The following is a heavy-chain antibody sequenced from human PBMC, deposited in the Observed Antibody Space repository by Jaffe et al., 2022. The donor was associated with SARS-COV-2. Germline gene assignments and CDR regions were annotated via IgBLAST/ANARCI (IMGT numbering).Heavy chain of an antibody. CDR1: GFTFSSYA. D-gene: IGHD5-12*01. CDR2: ITVGGGT. Sequence: EAQLLESGGGLVQPGGSLRLSCAASGFTFSSYAVGWVRQAPGKGLEWVSTITVGGGTYYADSVKGRFTISRDNSKNTLYLQMNSLRADDTAVYYCARGGSFEYWGQGTQVTVSS. CDR3: ARGGSFEY. V-gene: IGHV3-23*01. J-gene: IGHJ4*02.